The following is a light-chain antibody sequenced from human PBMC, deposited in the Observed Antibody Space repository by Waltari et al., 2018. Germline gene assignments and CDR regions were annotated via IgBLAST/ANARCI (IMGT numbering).Light chain of an antibody. CDR3: QQRSNWPPPT. V-gene: IGKV3-11*01. Sequence: EIVLTQSPATLSLSPGERATLSCRASQSVSSYLAWYQQKPGQAPRLLIYDASNRATCIPAMFSGSGSGTDFTLTISSLEPEDFAVYYCQQRSNWPPPTFGQGTRLEIK. CDR1: QSVSSY. J-gene: IGKJ5*01. CDR2: DAS.